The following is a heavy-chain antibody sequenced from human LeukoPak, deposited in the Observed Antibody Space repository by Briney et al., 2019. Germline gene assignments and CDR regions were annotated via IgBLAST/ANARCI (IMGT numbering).Heavy chain of an antibody. J-gene: IGHJ3*02. D-gene: IGHD3-22*01. CDR2: IYYSGST. CDR3: AQYYYDSSGYYLIRGAKGFPPDDAFDI. Sequence: SQTLSLTCTVSGGSISSGDYYWSWIRQPPGKGLEWIGYIYYSGSTYYNPSLKSRVTISVDTSKNQFSLKLSSVTAADTAVYYCAQYYYDSSGYYLIRGAKGFPPDDAFDIWGQGTMVTVSS. CDR1: GGSISSGDYY. V-gene: IGHV4-30-4*01.